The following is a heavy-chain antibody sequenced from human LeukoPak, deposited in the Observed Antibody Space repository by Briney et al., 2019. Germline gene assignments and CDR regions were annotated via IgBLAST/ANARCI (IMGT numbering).Heavy chain of an antibody. D-gene: IGHD6-6*01. CDR3: ARDRNSGSSLDI. V-gene: IGHV1-2*02. CDR2: IYPYSGDT. Sequence: ASVKVSCKASGYTFTGYYIHWVRQAPGQGLEWMGWIYPYSGDTNYAQNFRGRVTMTRDTSISTAYMELSSLKSDDTAVYYCARDRNSGSSLDIWGQGTMLTVSS. CDR1: GYTFTGYY. J-gene: IGHJ3*02.